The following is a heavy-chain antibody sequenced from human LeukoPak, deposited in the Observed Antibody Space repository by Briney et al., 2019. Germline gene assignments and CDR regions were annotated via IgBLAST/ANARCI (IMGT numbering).Heavy chain of an antibody. D-gene: IGHD1-26*01. J-gene: IGHJ4*02. Sequence: PSETLSLTCIVSGYSISSNYYWGWLRQPPGNGLECIGSIYHSGSTYYNPSLKSRDTLQVDTHKHQFSPKLRPVTAADTAVLLCARGKSRGSHIDCWGQGTLVTVS. CDR2: IYHSGST. CDR3: ARGKSRGSHIDC. V-gene: IGHV4-38-2*02. CDR1: GYSISSNYY.